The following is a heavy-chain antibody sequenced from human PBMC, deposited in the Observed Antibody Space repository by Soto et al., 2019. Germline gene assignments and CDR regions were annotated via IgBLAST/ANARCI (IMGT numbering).Heavy chain of an antibody. V-gene: IGHV4-59*11. D-gene: IGHD3-22*01. J-gene: IGHJ4*02. CDR2: IYYSGFT. CDR1: GGSISSHY. CDR3: ARDQTSSGYLDY. Sequence: SETLSLTCTVSGGSISSHYWSWIRQPPGKGLEWIGYIYYSGFTDYNPSLKSRVTISEDTSKNQFSLRLTSVTAADTAVYYCARDQTSSGYLDYWGQGILVTVSS.